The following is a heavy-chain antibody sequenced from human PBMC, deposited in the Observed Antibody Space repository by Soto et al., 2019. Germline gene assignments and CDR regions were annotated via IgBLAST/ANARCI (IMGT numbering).Heavy chain of an antibody. Sequence: QVQLQQWGAGLLKPSETLSLTCAVYGGSFSGYYWSWIRQPPGKGLEWIGEINHSGSTNYNPSLKSRVTISVDTSKNQFSLKLSSVTAADTAVYYCARSLPRRYYDFWSGYYDAYYFDYWGQGTLVTVSS. D-gene: IGHD3-3*01. CDR1: GGSFSGYY. V-gene: IGHV4-34*01. CDR3: ARSLPRRYYDFWSGYYDAYYFDY. J-gene: IGHJ4*02. CDR2: INHSGST.